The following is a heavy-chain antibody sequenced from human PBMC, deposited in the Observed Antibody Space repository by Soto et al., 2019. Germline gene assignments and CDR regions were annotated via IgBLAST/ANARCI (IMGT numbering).Heavy chain of an antibody. CDR2: IGNTGDT. V-gene: IGHV3-13*01. CDR1: GFTFSSYD. CDR3: ARASPYNNLLIDY. J-gene: IGHJ4*02. D-gene: IGHD1-1*01. Sequence: GGSLRLSCAASGFTFSSYDMHWVRQATGKGLEWVSAIGNTGDTYYAGSVKGRFTISRENSKNYWYLQMNSLRAEDTAVYYWARASPYNNLLIDYWGQGTLVTVSS.